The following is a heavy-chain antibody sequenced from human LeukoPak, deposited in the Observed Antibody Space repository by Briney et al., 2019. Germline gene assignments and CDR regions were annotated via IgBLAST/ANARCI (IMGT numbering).Heavy chain of an antibody. J-gene: IGHJ4*02. CDR3: AKGRSAAMIEAAFDY. Sequence: GGSLRLSCAASGFTFSSYTMSWVRQAPGKVLEWVSVISGSGGRPYYEDSVKGRFTISRDNSKNTLYLQMNSLRAEDTAVYYCAKGRSAAMIEAAFDYWGQGTLVTVSS. V-gene: IGHV3-23*01. D-gene: IGHD3-22*01. CDR1: GFTFSSYT. CDR2: ISGSGGRP.